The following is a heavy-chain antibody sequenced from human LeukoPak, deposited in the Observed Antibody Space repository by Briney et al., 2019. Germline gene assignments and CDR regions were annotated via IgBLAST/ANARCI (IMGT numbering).Heavy chain of an antibody. J-gene: IGHJ4*02. CDR1: GFSFSGHW. V-gene: IGHV3-74*01. CDR2: ISPTGSTT. CDR3: AKIGSYFDY. Sequence: SGGSLRLSCTASGFSFSGHWMHWARQLPGKGLVWVSRISPTGSTTSYADSVKGRFTVSRDNSKNTLYLQMNSLRAEDTAVYYCAKIGSYFDYWGQGTLVTVSS.